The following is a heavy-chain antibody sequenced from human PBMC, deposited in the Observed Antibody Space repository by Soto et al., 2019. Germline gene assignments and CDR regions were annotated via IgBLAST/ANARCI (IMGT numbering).Heavy chain of an antibody. CDR1: GGTFSSYA. Sequence: GASEKVSCKASGGTFSSYAISWVRQAPGQGLEWMGGIIPIFGTANYAQKFQGRVTITADESTSTAYMELSSLRSEDTAVYYCARDRYSSSDYYYYYGMDVWGQGTTVTVSS. CDR3: ARDRYSSSDYYYYYGMDV. CDR2: IIPIFGTA. J-gene: IGHJ6*02. D-gene: IGHD6-6*01. V-gene: IGHV1-69*13.